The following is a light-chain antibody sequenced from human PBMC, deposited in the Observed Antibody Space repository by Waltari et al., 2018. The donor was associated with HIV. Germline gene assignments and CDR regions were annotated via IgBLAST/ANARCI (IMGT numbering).Light chain of an antibody. CDR2: DVS. CDR3: CSYAGSYRGV. J-gene: IGLJ2*01. Sequence: QSATTQPRSVSGSPGQPVTISCTGTSSDAVGSTYVTWYQQHPGQAPKLIIYDVSTRPSGVPDRFSGSKSGNTASLTISGLQAEDEADYYCCSYAGSYRGVFGGGTKLTVL. V-gene: IGLV2-11*01. CDR1: SSDAVGSTY.